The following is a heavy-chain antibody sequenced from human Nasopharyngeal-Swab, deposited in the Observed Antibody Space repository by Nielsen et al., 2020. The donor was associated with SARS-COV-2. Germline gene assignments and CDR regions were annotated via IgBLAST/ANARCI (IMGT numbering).Heavy chain of an antibody. CDR1: GFTFSSYS. V-gene: IGHV3-48*01. D-gene: IGHD1-7*01. Sequence: GESLKISCAASGFTFSSYSLNWVRQAPGKGLEWVSYISGSGGTKYYADSVKGRFTISRDNSKNTLYLQMNSLRAEDTAVYYCAKDTWNYVVGYYYYMDVWGKGTTVTVSS. CDR2: ISGSGGTK. CDR3: AKDTWNYVVGYYYYMDV. J-gene: IGHJ6*03.